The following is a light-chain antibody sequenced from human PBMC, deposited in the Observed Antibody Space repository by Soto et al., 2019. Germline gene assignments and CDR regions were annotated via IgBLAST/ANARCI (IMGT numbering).Light chain of an antibody. CDR1: QNVSTY. CDR3: QQRTNWLT. Sequence: EIVLTQSPATLSLSPGERVTLSCRASQNVSTYLAWYQQKPGQAPRVLIYDASDRATGIPARFSGSGSGTDFTLPIRSPEPEDSAVYYCQQRTNWLTFGPGTKVHIK. J-gene: IGKJ3*01. CDR2: DAS. V-gene: IGKV3-11*01.